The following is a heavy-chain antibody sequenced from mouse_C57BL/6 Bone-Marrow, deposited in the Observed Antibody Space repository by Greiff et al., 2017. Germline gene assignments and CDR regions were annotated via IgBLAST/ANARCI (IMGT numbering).Heavy chain of an antibody. Sequence: VQLQQSGAELARPGASVKLSCKASGYTFTSYGISWVKQRTGQGLEWIGEIYPRSGNTYYNEKFKGKATLTADKSSSTAYMELRSLTSEDSAVYFWARSGDGYYYAMDYWGQGTSVTVSS. J-gene: IGHJ4*01. V-gene: IGHV1-81*01. CDR3: ARSGDGYYYAMDY. CDR2: IYPRSGNT. CDR1: GYTFTSYG. D-gene: IGHD2-3*01.